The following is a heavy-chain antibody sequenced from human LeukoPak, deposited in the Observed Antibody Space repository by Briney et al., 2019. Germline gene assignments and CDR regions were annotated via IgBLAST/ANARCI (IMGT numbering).Heavy chain of an antibody. Sequence: SVKVSCKAFGGSFSSEAISWVRQAPGQGLEWMGGIIPIFGTANYAQKFQGRVTITTDESTSTAYMEVSSLRSEDTAVYYCGREAGDCGGGTCYSIDYWGQGTLVTVSS. CDR1: GGSFSSEA. CDR2: IIPIFGTA. CDR3: GREAGDCGGGTCYSIDY. J-gene: IGHJ4*02. D-gene: IGHD2-15*01. V-gene: IGHV1-69*05.